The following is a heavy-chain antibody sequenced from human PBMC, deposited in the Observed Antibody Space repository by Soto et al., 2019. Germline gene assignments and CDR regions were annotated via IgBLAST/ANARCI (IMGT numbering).Heavy chain of an antibody. Sequence: LSLTCAVSGYSIRSGYFWGWVRQPPGKGLEWIGSISHSGSTYYNPSLKSRVTISVDTSKNQFSLKLSSVTAADTAVYYCARVAYYDSSGYYYYFDYWGQGTLVTVSS. V-gene: IGHV4-38-2*01. CDR2: ISHSGST. CDR3: ARVAYYDSSGYYYYFDY. D-gene: IGHD3-22*01. CDR1: GYSIRSGYF. J-gene: IGHJ4*02.